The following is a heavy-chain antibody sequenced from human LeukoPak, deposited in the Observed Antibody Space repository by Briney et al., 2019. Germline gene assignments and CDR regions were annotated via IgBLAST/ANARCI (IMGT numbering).Heavy chain of an antibody. CDR2: IIPIFGTA. CDR3: ARAASYYDSSAWFDP. CDR1: GGTFSSYA. V-gene: IGHV1-69*06. J-gene: IGHJ5*02. Sequence: GASVKVSCKASGGTFSSYAISWVRQAPGQGLEWMGGIIPIFGTANYAQKFQGRVTITADKSTSTAYMELSSLRSEDTAVYYCARAASYYDSSAWFDPWGQGTLVTVSS. D-gene: IGHD3-22*01.